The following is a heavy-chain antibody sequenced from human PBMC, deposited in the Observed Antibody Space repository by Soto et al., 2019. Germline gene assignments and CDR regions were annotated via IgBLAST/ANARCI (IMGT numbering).Heavy chain of an antibody. CDR1: GFTFSSYD. CDR3: ARGKHDFWSGYYPNYYYYMDV. Sequence: GGSLRLSCAASGFTFSSYDMHWVRQATGKGLEWVSAIGTAGDTYYPGSVKGRFTISRENAKNSLYLQMNSLRAGDTAVYYCARGKHDFWSGYYPNYYYYMDVWGKGTTVTVSS. V-gene: IGHV3-13*01. J-gene: IGHJ6*03. D-gene: IGHD3-3*01. CDR2: IGTAGDT.